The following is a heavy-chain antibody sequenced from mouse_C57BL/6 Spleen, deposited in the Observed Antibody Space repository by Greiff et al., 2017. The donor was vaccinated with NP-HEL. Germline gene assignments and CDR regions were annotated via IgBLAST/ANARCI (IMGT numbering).Heavy chain of an antibody. CDR1: GFTFNTYA. Sequence: EVHLVESGGGLVQPKGSLKLSCAASGFTFNTYAMHWVRQAPGKGLEWVARIRSKSSNYATYYADSVKDRFTISRDDSQSMLYLQMNNLKTEDTAMYYCVRGGGSSPHWYFDVWGTGTTVTVSS. CDR3: VRGGGSSPHWYFDV. D-gene: IGHD1-1*01. J-gene: IGHJ1*03. CDR2: IRSKSSNYAT. V-gene: IGHV10-3*01.